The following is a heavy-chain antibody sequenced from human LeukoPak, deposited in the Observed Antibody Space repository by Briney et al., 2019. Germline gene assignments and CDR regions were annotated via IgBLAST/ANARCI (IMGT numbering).Heavy chain of an antibody. CDR2: IIPILGIA. Sequence: GASVKLSCKASGGTFSSYTISWVRHAPGQGLEWMGRIIPILGIANYAQKFQGRVTVTADKSTSTAYMELSSLRSEDMAVYYYARDPHYKSSSIYEVLWDYGCQGTLVTVSS. CDR1: GGTFSSYT. CDR3: ARDPHYKSSSIYEVLWDY. D-gene: IGHD3-10*01. J-gene: IGHJ4*02. V-gene: IGHV1-69*04.